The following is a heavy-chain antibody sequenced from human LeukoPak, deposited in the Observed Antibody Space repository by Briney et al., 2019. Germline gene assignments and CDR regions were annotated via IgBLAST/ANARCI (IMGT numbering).Heavy chain of an antibody. CDR2: IYHSGST. J-gene: IGHJ4*02. V-gene: IGHV4-30-2*01. D-gene: IGHD6-19*01. CDR3: ARGRLGLDYFDY. CDR1: GGSISSGGYS. Sequence: PSETLSLTCAVSGGSISSGGYSWSWIRQPPGKGLEWIGYIYHSGSTYYNPSLKSRVTISVDRSKNQFSLKLSSVTAADTAVYYCARGRLGLDYFDYWGQGTLVTVSS.